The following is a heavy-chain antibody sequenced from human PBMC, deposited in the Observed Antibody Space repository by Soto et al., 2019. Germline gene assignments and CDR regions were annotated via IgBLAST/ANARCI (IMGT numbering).Heavy chain of an antibody. CDR1: GGTFSSYA. CDR3: AAETCGGDCYYYYGMDV. CDR2: IIPIFGTA. V-gene: IGHV1-69*01. D-gene: IGHD2-21*02. Sequence: QVQLVQSGAEVKKPGSSVKVSCKASGGTFSSYAISWVRQAPGQGLEWMGGIIPIFGTANYAQKFQGRVTITADESTSTAYMELSSLRSEHTAVYYCAAETCGGDCYYYYGMDVWGQGTTVTVSS. J-gene: IGHJ6*02.